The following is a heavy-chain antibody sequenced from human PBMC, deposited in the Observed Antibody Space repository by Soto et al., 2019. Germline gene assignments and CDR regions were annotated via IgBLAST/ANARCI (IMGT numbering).Heavy chain of an antibody. CDR2: TGYTSKWYN. J-gene: IGHJ4*02. CDR1: GDSISTNNVA. Sequence: PSQTLSLTGAISGDSISTNNVAWNWIRQSPSGGLEWLGRTGYTSKWYNDYAVSVRSRITINPDTSKNQFSLQLNSVTLDDTGVYYCARGNHSAFAYWGQGTLVTVSS. CDR3: ARGNHSAFAY. D-gene: IGHD1-1*01. V-gene: IGHV6-1*01.